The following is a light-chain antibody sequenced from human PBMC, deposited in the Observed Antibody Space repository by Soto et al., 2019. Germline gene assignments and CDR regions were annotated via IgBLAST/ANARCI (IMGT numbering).Light chain of an antibody. V-gene: IGKV3-20*01. CDR2: GAS. CDR3: QQYGSSPPT. Sequence: EIVLTQSPGTLSLSPGERATLSCRASQSVSNNYLAWYQQKPGQAPRLLIYGASSRATGIPDRFSGSGSGTDFTLTISRLEPEDFVVYYCQQYGSSPPTFGQGTKVEIK. J-gene: IGKJ1*01. CDR1: QSVSNNY.